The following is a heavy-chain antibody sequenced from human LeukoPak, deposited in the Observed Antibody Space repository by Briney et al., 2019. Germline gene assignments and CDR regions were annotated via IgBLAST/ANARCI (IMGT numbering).Heavy chain of an antibody. V-gene: IGHV3-23*01. D-gene: IGHD3-10*01. Sequence: GGSLRLSCGASGFTFSNYGMLWVRQAPGKGLEWVSAISGSGGSTYYADSVKGRFTISRDNSKNTLYLQMNSLRAEDTAVYYCAKDRRAGSYDYWGQGTLVTVSS. CDR3: AKDRRAGSYDY. CDR2: ISGSGGST. CDR1: GFTFSNYG. J-gene: IGHJ4*02.